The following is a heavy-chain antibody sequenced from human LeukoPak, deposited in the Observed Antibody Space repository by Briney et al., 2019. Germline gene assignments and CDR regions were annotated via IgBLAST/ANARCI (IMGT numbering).Heavy chain of an antibody. CDR3: ARDESSGGHYAFDI. J-gene: IGHJ3*02. D-gene: IGHD2-15*01. CDR1: GGTFSSYA. CDR2: IIPIFGTA. V-gene: IGHV1-69*05. Sequence: GASVKVSCKASGGTFSSYAISWVRQAPGQGLEWMGGIIPIFGTANYVQKFQGRVTITTDESTSTAYMELSSLRSEDTAVYYCARDESSGGHYAFDIWGQGTMVTVSS.